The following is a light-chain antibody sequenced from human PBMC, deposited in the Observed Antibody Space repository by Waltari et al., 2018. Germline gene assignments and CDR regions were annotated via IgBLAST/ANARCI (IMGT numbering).Light chain of an antibody. CDR1: QSVTSNY. V-gene: IGKV3-20*01. Sequence: DNVLTQSPGTLSLSPGERATLSCRASQSVTSNYLAWYQQKPGQAPRLLIYGASTRATGIPDRFSGSGSGTDFTLTISRLEPEDFALYFCQQYSDSPRTFGQGTKVEIK. J-gene: IGKJ1*01. CDR3: QQYSDSPRT. CDR2: GAS.